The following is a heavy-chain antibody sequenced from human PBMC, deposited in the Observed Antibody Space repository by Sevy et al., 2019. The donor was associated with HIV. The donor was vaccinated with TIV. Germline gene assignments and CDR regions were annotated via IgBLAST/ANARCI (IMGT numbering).Heavy chain of an antibody. Sequence: GGSLRLSCVASGFILNIYSMSWVRQAPGKRLEWVSTLSFGCGRINHADSVQGRFTMSRDDSKKTVYLEMNSLRPEDTAVYYCAREGCTKPHDYWGQGSLVTVSS. J-gene: IGHJ4*02. CDR2: LSFGCGRI. V-gene: IGHV3-23*01. CDR3: AREGCTKPHDY. CDR1: GFILNIYS. D-gene: IGHD2-8*01.